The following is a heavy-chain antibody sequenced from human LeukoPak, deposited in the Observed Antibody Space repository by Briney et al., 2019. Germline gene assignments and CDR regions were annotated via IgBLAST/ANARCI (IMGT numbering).Heavy chain of an antibody. J-gene: IGHJ5*02. Sequence: SETLSLTCAVYGGSFSGYYWSWIRQPPGKGLEWIGEINHSGSTNYNPSLKSRVTISVDTSKNQFSLKLSSVTAADTAVYYCARGYCSSTSCDNRGLFDLWGQGTLVTVSS. D-gene: IGHD2-2*01. CDR1: GGSFSGYY. V-gene: IGHV4-34*01. CDR3: ARGYCSSTSCDNRGLFDL. CDR2: INHSGST.